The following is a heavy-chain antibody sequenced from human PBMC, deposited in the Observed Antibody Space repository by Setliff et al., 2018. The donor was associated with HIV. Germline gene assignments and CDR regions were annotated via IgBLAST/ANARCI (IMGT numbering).Heavy chain of an antibody. V-gene: IGHV4-61*09. CDR1: GGSISSRGSYY. Sequence: LSLTCTVSGGSISSRGSYYWSWIRQPAGKGLEWIGHIYTSGSTNYNPSLKSRVTISVDTSKNQFSLKLSSVTAADTAVYYCARAFSGNYYGGVDYWGQGTLVT. CDR2: IYTSGST. J-gene: IGHJ4*02. CDR3: ARAFSGNYYGGVDY. D-gene: IGHD1-26*01.